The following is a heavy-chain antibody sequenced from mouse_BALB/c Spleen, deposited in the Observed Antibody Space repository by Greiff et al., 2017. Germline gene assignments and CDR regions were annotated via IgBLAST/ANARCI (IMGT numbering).Heavy chain of an antibody. V-gene: IGHV1-9*01. Sequence: QVQLQQSGAELMKPGASVKISCKATGYTFSSYWIEWVKQRPGHGLEWIGEILPGSGSTNYNEKFKGKATFTADTSSNTAYMQLSSLTSEDSAVYDCARSRGYYGSSAWFAYWGQGTLVTVSA. D-gene: IGHD1-1*01. CDR1: GYTFSSYW. CDR3: ARSRGYYGSSAWFAY. CDR2: ILPGSGST. J-gene: IGHJ3*01.